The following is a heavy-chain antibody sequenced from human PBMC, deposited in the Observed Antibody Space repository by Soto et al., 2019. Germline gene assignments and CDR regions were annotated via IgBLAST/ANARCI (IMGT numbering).Heavy chain of an antibody. J-gene: IGHJ6*02. Sequence: WWSLRLSCSASVFTISNYWMSWFRQAPEKGLEWVANIKQDGSQTYYVDSVKGRFTISRDNAKNSLFLQMYSLRVEDTAVYYCSRGTDLLFCTAYSCPGMDVWGQGTTVTVSS. CDR2: IKQDGSQT. D-gene: IGHD2-8*02. V-gene: IGHV3-7*03. CDR3: SRGTDLLFCTAYSCPGMDV. CDR1: VFTISNYW.